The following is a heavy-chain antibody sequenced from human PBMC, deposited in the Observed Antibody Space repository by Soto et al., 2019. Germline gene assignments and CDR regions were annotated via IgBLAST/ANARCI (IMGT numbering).Heavy chain of an antibody. CDR2: IVVGSDNT. CDR1: GFTFTSSA. J-gene: IGHJ4*02. D-gene: IGHD5-18*01. Sequence: ASVKVSCKTSGFTFTSSAIQWVRQARGQRLEWIGWIVVGSDNTNYAQKFQGRVTITRDTSASTAYMELSSLRSEDTAVYYCARGLNGYLHYFDYWGQGTPVTVSS. CDR3: ARGLNGYLHYFDY. V-gene: IGHV1-58*02.